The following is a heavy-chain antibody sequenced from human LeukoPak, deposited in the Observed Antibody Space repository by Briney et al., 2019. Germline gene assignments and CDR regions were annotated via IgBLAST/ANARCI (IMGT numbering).Heavy chain of an antibody. CDR1: GFTFSSYG. D-gene: IGHD6-13*01. V-gene: IGHV3-33*01. J-gene: IGHJ4*02. CDR3: ARDKVGSRLRY. CDR2: IWYDGSNK. Sequence: GRSLRLSCAASGFTFSSYGMHWVRQAPGKGLEWVAVIWYDGSNKYYADSVKGRFTISRDNSKNTLYLQMNSLRAEDTAVYYCARDKVGSRLRYWGQGTLVTVSS.